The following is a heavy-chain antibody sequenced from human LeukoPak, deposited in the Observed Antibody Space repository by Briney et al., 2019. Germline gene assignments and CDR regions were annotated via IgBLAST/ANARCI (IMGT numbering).Heavy chain of an antibody. Sequence: GGSLRLSCAASGFTFSNAWMSWVRQAPGKGLEWVGRIKSKIDGGTTDYAAPVKGRFTILRDDSKNTLYLQMSSLKTEDTAVYYCTTPTIWGQGTLVTVSS. J-gene: IGHJ4*02. CDR1: GFTFSNAW. V-gene: IGHV3-15*01. CDR2: IKSKIDGGTT. CDR3: TTPTI. D-gene: IGHD4/OR15-4a*01.